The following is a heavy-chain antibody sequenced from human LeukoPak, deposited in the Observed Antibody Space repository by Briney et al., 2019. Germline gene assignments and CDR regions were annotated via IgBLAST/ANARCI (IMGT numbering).Heavy chain of an antibody. J-gene: IGHJ5*02. D-gene: IGHD6-19*01. CDR3: ARPYSSGWSENWFGP. V-gene: IGHV1-2*06. Sequence: ASVKVSCKASGYTFTGYYMHWVRQAPGQGLEWMGRINPDSGGANYAQNFQGRVTMTRDTSITTACMELTRLTSDDTAVYYCARPYSSGWSENWFGPWGQGTLVTVSS. CDR2: INPDSGGA. CDR1: GYTFTGYY.